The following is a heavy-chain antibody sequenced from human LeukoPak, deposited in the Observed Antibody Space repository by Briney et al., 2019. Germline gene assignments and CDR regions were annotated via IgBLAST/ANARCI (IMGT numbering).Heavy chain of an antibody. CDR1: GYTFTSYG. CDR2: ISAYNGNT. V-gene: IGHV1-18*01. J-gene: IGHJ6*03. CDR3: ARGHGSETGSYYYYYYMDV. Sequence: ASLKVSCKASGYTFTSYGIIWVRHAPGQGLEWMGWISAYNGNTNYAQKLQGRVTMTTDTSTSTAYMELRSLRSDDTAVYYCARGHGSETGSYYYYYYMDVWGKGTTVTVSS. D-gene: IGHD6-25*01.